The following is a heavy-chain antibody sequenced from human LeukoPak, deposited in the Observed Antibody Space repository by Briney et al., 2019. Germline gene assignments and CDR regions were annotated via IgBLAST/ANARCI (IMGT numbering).Heavy chain of an antibody. Sequence: PSETLSLTCAVYGGSFSGYYWSWIRQPPGKGLEWIGEINHSGSTNYNPSLKSRVTISVDTSKNQFSLKLSSVTAADTAVYYCARVLDWGVYFEYWGQGTLVSVSS. CDR2: INHSGST. CDR1: GGSFSGYY. D-gene: IGHD7-27*01. J-gene: IGHJ4*02. V-gene: IGHV4-34*01. CDR3: ARVLDWGVYFEY.